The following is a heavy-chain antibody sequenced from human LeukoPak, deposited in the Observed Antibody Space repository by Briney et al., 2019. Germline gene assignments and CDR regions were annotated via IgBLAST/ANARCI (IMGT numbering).Heavy chain of an antibody. CDR1: GFTFTSSA. CDR2: IVVGSGNT. D-gene: IGHD1-14*01. V-gene: IGHV1-58*01. Sequence: ASVKVSCTASGFTFTSSAVQWVRQARGQRLEWIGWIVVGSGNTNYAQKFQERVTITRDMSTSTAYMELSSLRSEDTAVYYCAAGGEVERQAEHRYYYYYGMDVWGQGTTVTVSS. J-gene: IGHJ6*02. CDR3: AAGGEVERQAEHRYYYYYGMDV.